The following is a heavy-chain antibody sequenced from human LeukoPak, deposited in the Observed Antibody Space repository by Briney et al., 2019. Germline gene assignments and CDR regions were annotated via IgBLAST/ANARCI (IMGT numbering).Heavy chain of an antibody. V-gene: IGHV3-23*01. D-gene: IGHD5-12*01. CDR1: GFTFSGYG. CDR2: ISGSGGST. Sequence: PGGSLRLSCAASGFTFSGYGMSWVRQAPGKGLKWVSAISGSGGSTYYADSAKSRFTISRDNSKNTVYLQMNSLRAEDTAVYYCAKGGVYSGYAFDPWGQGTLVTVSS. CDR3: AKGGVYSGYAFDP. J-gene: IGHJ5*02.